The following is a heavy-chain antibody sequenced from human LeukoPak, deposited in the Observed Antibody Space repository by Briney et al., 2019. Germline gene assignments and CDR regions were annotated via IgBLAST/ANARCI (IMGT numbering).Heavy chain of an antibody. V-gene: IGHV4-39*01. D-gene: IGHD2-15*01. CDR2: IYYSGTT. Sequence: PSETLSLTCTVSGGSISASSLYWGWIRQPPGKGLEWIATIYYSGTTYYNPSLKSRVTISVDTSKNQFSLNLSSATAADTAVYYCARRGSGSRGDFDYWGQGTLVTVSS. CDR1: GGSISASSLY. J-gene: IGHJ4*02. CDR3: ARRGSGSRGDFDY.